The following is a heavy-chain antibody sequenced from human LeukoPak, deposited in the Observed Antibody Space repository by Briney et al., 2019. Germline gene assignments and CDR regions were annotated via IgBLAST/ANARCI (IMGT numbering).Heavy chain of an antibody. CDR1: GFTVSSNY. Sequence: GGSLRLSCAASGFTVSSNYMSWVRQAPGKGLEWVSVIYSGGSTYYADSVKGRFTISRDNAKNSLYLQMNSLKAEDTAVYYWAREARGGEYDFWSGPDYWGQGTLVTVSS. J-gene: IGHJ4*02. V-gene: IGHV3-53*01. CDR2: IYSGGST. CDR3: AREARGGEYDFWSGPDY. D-gene: IGHD3-3*01.